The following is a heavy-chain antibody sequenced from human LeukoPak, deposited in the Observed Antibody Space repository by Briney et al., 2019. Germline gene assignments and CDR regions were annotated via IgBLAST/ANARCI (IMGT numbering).Heavy chain of an antibody. CDR3: AREDPRITMIVEHAFDI. CDR1: GGSFSSYY. Sequence: PSETLSLTCAVYGGSFSSYYWSWIRQPPGKGLEWIGYIYYSGSTNYNPSLKSRVTISVDTSKNQFSLKLSSVTAADTAVYYCAREDPRITMIVEHAFDIWGQGTMVTVSS. CDR2: IYYSGST. J-gene: IGHJ3*02. D-gene: IGHD3-22*01. V-gene: IGHV4-59*01.